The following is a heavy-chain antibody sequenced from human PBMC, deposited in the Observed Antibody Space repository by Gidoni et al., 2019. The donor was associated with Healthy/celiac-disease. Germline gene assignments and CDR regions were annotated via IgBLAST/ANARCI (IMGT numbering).Heavy chain of an antibody. CDR3: ARRRDWNDSMDV. D-gene: IGHD1-1*01. CDR1: GYTFPSYF. J-gene: IGHJ6*03. Sequence: QVQLVQSGAEVKKSGASVKVSCKASGYTFPSYFIHWVRQAPGQGFEWMGIINPSGGSTPYAQKFQGRITMTSDTSTSTVYMELSSLTPEDTAVYFCARRRDWNDSMDVWGKGTTVTVSS. CDR2: INPSGGST. V-gene: IGHV1-46*03.